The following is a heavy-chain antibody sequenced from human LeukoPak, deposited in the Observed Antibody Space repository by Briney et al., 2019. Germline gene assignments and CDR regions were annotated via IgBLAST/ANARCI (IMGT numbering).Heavy chain of an antibody. J-gene: IGHJ4*02. CDR1: GFTFSSYS. Sequence: LSLTCAASGFTFSSYSMNWVRQAPGKGLEWVSYISSSSSTIYYADSVKGRFTISRDNAKNSLYLQMNSLRDEDTAVYYCAREARGGSYWVYDYWGQGTLVTVSS. CDR3: AREARGGSYWVYDY. CDR2: ISSSSSTI. V-gene: IGHV3-48*02. D-gene: IGHD1-26*01.